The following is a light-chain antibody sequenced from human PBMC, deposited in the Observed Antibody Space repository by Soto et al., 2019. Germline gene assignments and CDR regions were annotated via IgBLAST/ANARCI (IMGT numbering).Light chain of an antibody. CDR2: AAS. Sequence: DIQMTQSPSSLSASVGDRVTITCRASETIYTYLNWYQQKVGQAPKLLVYAASTLRSGVPASFSGSGSGTEFTLSIGSLQPEDCASCFCQQTYSTPSITFGHGTRLEIK. V-gene: IGKV1-39*01. J-gene: IGKJ5*01. CDR1: ETIYTY. CDR3: QQTYSTPSIT.